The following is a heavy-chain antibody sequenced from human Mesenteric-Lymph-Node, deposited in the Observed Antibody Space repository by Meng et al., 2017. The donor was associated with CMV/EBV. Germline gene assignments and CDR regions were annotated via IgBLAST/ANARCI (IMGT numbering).Heavy chain of an antibody. D-gene: IGHD6-25*01. CDR2: ISSSSRYI. J-gene: IGHJ4*02. V-gene: IGHV3-21*01. CDR1: GFTFSDYN. CDR3: ARVDYTSDWETFDY. Sequence: GESLKISCAASGFTFSDYNMNWVRQAPGKGLEWVSFISSSSRYIYYADSVKGRFTISRDNAKNSLYLQMNSLRAEDTAAYYCARVDYTSDWETFDYWGQGTLVTVSS.